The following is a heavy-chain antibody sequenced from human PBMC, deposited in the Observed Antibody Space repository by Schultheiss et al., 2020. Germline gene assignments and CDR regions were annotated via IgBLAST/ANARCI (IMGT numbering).Heavy chain of an antibody. J-gene: IGHJ5*02. CDR3: AREWGVQGVILYNWFDP. CDR1: GGSISSYY. D-gene: IGHD3-10*01. CDR2: IYYSGST. V-gene: IGHV4-59*01. Sequence: SQTLSLTCTVSGGSISSYYWSWIRQPPGKGLEWIGYIYYSGSTNYNPSLKSRVTISVDTSKNQFSLKLSSVTAADTAVYYCAREWGVQGVILYNWFDPWGQGPLVTVSS.